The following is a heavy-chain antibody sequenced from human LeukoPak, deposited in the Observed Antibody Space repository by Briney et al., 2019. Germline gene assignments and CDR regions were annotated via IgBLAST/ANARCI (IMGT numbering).Heavy chain of an antibody. D-gene: IGHD6-19*01. CDR1: GYTFTGYY. Sequence: ASVKVSCKASGYTFTGYYMHWVRQAPGQGLEWMGWINPNSGGTNYAQKFQGRVTMARDTSISTAYMELSRLRSDDTAVYYCASSIAVAAPTDYWGQGTLVTVSS. V-gene: IGHV1-2*02. J-gene: IGHJ4*02. CDR3: ASSIAVAAPTDY. CDR2: INPNSGGT.